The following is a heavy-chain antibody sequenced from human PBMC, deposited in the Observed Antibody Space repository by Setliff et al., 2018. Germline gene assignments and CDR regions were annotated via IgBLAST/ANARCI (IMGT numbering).Heavy chain of an antibody. CDR1: GYTFTTYA. CDR2: INTNTGNP. D-gene: IGHD3-10*01. J-gene: IGHJ6*03. Sequence: GASVKVSCKASGYTFTTYAMGWMRQAPAQGLEWMGWINTNTGNPSYAQGFTGRFVFSLDTSVSTAYLQINSLEAEDSAVYYCGRASRFGTIVYRGDYYMDVLGKGTTVTVSS. CDR3: GRASRFGTIVYRGDYYMDV. V-gene: IGHV7-4-1*02.